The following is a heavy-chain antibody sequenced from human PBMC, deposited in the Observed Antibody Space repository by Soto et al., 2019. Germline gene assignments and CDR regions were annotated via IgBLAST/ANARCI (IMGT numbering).Heavy chain of an antibody. V-gene: IGHV3-23*01. CDR2: ISGSGGYT. CDR1: GFTFSSSA. J-gene: IGHJ4*02. Sequence: EVQLLESGGGLVQPGGSLRLSCAASGFTFSSSAMSWVRQAPGKGLEWVSAISGSGGYTYYADAVKGRFTISRDNSKNTLYLQMDSLRADDTAAYDCAKGRHTMVRGVPAYWCQGTLVTVSS. CDR3: AKGRHTMVRGVPAY. D-gene: IGHD3-10*01.